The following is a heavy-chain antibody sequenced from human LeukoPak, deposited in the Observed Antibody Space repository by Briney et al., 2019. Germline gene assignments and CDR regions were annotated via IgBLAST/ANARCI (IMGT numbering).Heavy chain of an antibody. Sequence: GGSLRLSCAASGFTFSSYAMSWVRQAPGKGLEWVSAISGSGDSTYFGDSVKGRFTISRDNSKNTLYLQMNSLRAEDTAVYYCAKPRPLDSSSWSHGDYWGQGTLVTVSS. V-gene: IGHV3-23*01. CDR3: AKPRPLDSSSWSHGDY. D-gene: IGHD6-13*01. CDR2: ISGSGDST. CDR1: GFTFSSYA. J-gene: IGHJ4*02.